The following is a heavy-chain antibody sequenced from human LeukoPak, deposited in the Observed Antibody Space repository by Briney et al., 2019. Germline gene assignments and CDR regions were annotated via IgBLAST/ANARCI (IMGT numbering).Heavy chain of an antibody. CDR1: GYTFTSYG. CDR3: ARVPRDSRGSSSSLRWFDP. V-gene: IGHV1-18*01. CDR2: ISAYNGNK. D-gene: IGHD6-6*01. J-gene: IGHJ5*02. Sequence: ASVKVSCKASGYTFTSYGISWVRQAPGQGLEWIGWISAYNGNKNYAQKLQGRVTMTTDTSTSTAYMELRSLRSDDTAVYYCARVPRDSRGSSSSLRWFDPWGQGTLVTVSS.